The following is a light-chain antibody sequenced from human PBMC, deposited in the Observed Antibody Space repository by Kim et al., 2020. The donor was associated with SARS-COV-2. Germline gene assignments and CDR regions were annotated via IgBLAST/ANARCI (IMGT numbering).Light chain of an antibody. Sequence: SYELTQPPSVSVSPGQTASITCSGDKMGDKYACWYQQKPGQSPVLVIYQDSKRPSGIPERFSGSNSGNTATLTISGTQAMDEDDYYCQAWDSSNVLFGGGTQLTVL. CDR2: QDS. V-gene: IGLV3-1*01. J-gene: IGLJ7*01. CDR1: KMGDKY. CDR3: QAWDSSNVL.